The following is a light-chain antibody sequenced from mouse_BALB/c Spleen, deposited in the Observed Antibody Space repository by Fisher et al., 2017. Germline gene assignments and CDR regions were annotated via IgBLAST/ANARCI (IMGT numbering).Light chain of an antibody. Sequence: IVLTQSTAIMSASPGEKVTITCSASSSVSYMHWYQQKSSTSPKLWIYDTSKLASGVPARFSGSGSGTSYSLTISSMEAEDAATYYCQQWSSNPPTFGAGTKLELK. CDR3: QQWSSNPPT. J-gene: IGKJ5*01. V-gene: IGKV4-59*01. CDR1: SSVSY. CDR2: DTS.